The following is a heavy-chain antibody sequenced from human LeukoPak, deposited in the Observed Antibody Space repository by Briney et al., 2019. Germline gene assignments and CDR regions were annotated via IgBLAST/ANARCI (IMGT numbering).Heavy chain of an antibody. CDR2: MNPNSGNT. CDR1: GYTFTNYD. CDR3: ARSSDTYYYDSSGYVYYMDV. D-gene: IGHD3-22*01. Sequence: ASVKVSCKASGYTFTNYDINWVRQATGQGLEWMGWMNPNSGNTGYAQKFQGRVTITRNTSISTAYMELSSLRSEDTAVYYCARSSDTYYYDSSGYVYYMDVWGKGTTVTVSS. V-gene: IGHV1-8*03. J-gene: IGHJ6*03.